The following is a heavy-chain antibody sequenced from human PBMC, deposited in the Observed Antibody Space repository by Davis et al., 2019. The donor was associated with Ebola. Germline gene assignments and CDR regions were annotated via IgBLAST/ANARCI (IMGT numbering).Heavy chain of an antibody. CDR1: GYTFTRYW. J-gene: IGHJ3*02. Sequence: GGSLRLSCKASGYTFTRYWIVWVRQMPGKGLEWMGIIYTGDSDTRYSPSFRGQVTISADKSIKTAFLQWNSLKASDTAMYYCASLRRTITGMDDAFDIWGQGTMVTVSS. V-gene: IGHV5-51*01. CDR2: IYTGDSDT. CDR3: ASLRRTITGMDDAFDI. D-gene: IGHD2-8*02.